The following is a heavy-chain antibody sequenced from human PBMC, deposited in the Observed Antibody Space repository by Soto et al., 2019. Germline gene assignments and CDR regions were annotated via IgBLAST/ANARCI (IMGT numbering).Heavy chain of an antibody. J-gene: IGHJ4*02. D-gene: IGHD3-22*01. CDR1: GFTFSSYW. CDR2: IKQDGSEK. Sequence: GGSLRLSCAASGFTFSSYWMSWVRQAPGKGLEWVANIKQDGSEKYYVDSVKGRFTISRDNAKNSLYLQMNSLRAEDTAVYYCARGGPDYYDSSGYYYLRPFDYWGQGTLVTVSS. CDR3: ARGGPDYYDSSGYYYLRPFDY. V-gene: IGHV3-7*05.